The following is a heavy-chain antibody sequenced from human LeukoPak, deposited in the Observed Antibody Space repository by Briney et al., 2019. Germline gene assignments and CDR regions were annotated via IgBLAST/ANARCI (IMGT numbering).Heavy chain of an antibody. V-gene: IGHV1-8*01. D-gene: IGHD6-19*01. CDR2: MNPNSGNT. CDR1: GYTFTSYD. J-gene: IGHJ4*02. CDR3: ARDIIAVAGKGGDY. Sequence: ASVKVSCKASGYTFTSYDINWVRPATGQGLEWMGWMNPNSGNTGYAQKFQGRVTMTRDTSISTAYMELSRLRSDDTAVYYCARDIIAVAGKGGDYWGQGTLVTVSS.